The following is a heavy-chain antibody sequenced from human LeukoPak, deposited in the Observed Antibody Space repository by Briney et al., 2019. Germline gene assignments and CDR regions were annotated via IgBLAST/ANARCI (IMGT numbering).Heavy chain of an antibody. V-gene: IGHV3-7*01. CDR3: ARPLLYYYYMDV. J-gene: IGHJ6*03. Sequence: PGGSLRLSCAASGFTFSESYMTRIRQAPGKGLEWVANIKQDGSEKYYVDSVKGRFTISRDNAKNSLYLQMNSLRAEDTAVYYCARPLLYYYYMDVWGKGTTVTISS. CDR1: GFTFSESY. CDR2: IKQDGSEK.